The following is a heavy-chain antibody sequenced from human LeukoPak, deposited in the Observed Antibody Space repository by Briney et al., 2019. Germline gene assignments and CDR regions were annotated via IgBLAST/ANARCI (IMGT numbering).Heavy chain of an antibody. CDR2: IYYSGST. J-gene: IGHJ4*02. Sequence: SETLSLTCTVSGGSISSSSYYWGWIRQPPGKGLEWIGYIYYSGSTNYNPSLKSRVTISVDTSKNQFSLKLSSVTAADTAVYYCARGSGYGYDFDYWGQGTLVTVSS. D-gene: IGHD5-18*01. V-gene: IGHV4-61*05. CDR3: ARGSGYGYDFDY. CDR1: GGSISSSSYY.